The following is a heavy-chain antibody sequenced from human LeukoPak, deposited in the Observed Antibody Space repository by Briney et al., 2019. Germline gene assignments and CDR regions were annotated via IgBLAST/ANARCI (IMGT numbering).Heavy chain of an antibody. J-gene: IGHJ5*02. CDR3: ATYGSGSYRFDP. Sequence: PSETLPLTCTVSGGSISRYYWSWIRQHPGKGLEWIGYIHHSGSTYYNPSLKSRVIISVDTSKNQFSLKLNSVTAADTAVYYCATYGSGSYRFDPWGQGTLVTVSS. V-gene: IGHV4-59*06. CDR1: GGSISRYY. D-gene: IGHD3-10*01. CDR2: IHHSGST.